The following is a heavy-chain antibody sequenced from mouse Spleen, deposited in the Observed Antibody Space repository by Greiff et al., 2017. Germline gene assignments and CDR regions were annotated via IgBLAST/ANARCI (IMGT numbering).Heavy chain of an antibody. Sequence: VQLQQSGAELVRPGASVKLSCTASGFNIKDDYMHWVKQRPEQGLEWIGWIDPENGDTEYASKFQGKATITADTSSNTAYLQLSSLTSEDTAVYYCTTYYRYAFDYWGQGTTLTVSS. V-gene: IGHV14-4*01. CDR3: TTYYRYAFDY. J-gene: IGHJ2*01. CDR1: GFNIKDDY. CDR2: IDPENGDT. D-gene: IGHD2-14*01.